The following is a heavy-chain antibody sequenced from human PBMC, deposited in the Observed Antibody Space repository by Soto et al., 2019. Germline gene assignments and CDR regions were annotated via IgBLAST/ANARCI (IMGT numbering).Heavy chain of an antibody. V-gene: IGHV3-23*01. D-gene: IGHD2-8*01. CDR1: GFTFSSYA. J-gene: IGHJ4*02. CDR3: AHTSWCRD. CDR2: ISDSGVGT. Sequence: EVQLLESGGGLVQPGGSLRLSCAASGFTFSSYAMTWVRQAPGKGLEWVSTISDSGVGTYYADSVKGRFTISRDNSANTLYLQMNSVRAEDAAVYYCAHTSWCRDWGEGTLVTVSS.